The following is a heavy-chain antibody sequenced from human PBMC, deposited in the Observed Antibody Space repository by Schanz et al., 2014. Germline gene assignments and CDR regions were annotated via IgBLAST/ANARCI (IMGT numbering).Heavy chain of an antibody. V-gene: IGHV3-30*02. CDR2: IWSDGSRT. CDR3: AKDDTQVNGMDV. Sequence: QVQLVESGGGVVQRGGSLRLSCAASGFIFSNYGMHWVRQAPGKGLEWVAFIWSDGSRTYHAESVKGRFTISRDNSRNTLHLQMNSLRVEDTAVYYCAKDDTQVNGMDVWGQGTMVSVSS. J-gene: IGHJ6*02. CDR1: GFIFSNYG.